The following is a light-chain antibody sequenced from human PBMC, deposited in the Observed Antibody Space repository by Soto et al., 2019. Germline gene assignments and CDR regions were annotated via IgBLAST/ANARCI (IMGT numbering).Light chain of an antibody. J-gene: IGKJ1*01. CDR3: QQYGSSRTWT. V-gene: IGKV3-20*01. Sequence: ESVLTQSPGTLSLSPGERATLSCRASQSVSSNYLAWYQQKPGQAPRLLIYGASTRATGIPDRFSGSGSGTDFTLTISRLEPDDSAVYYCQQYGSSRTWTFGQGTKVEIK. CDR1: QSVSSNY. CDR2: GAS.